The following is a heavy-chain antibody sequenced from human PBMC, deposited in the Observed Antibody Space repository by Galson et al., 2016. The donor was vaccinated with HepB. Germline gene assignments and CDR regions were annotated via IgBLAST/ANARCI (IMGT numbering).Heavy chain of an antibody. J-gene: IGHJ4*02. D-gene: IGHD3-3*01. CDR1: DDSINSGSYY. CDR3: ARESAEWFPISFYFNL. CDR2: IHLSGST. V-gene: IGHV4-61*02. Sequence: TLSLTCNVSDDSINSGSYYWSWIRQPAGKGLEWIGRIHLSGSTNYNSSLRSRVALSIETSTDQFSLKLSSVTAADTAVYYCARESAEWFPISFYFNLWGQGTLVTVSS.